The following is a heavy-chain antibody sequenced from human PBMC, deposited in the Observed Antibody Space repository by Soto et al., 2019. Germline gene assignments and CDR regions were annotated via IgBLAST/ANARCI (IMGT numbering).Heavy chain of an antibody. CDR1: GGTFSSYT. CDR2: IIPHLGIA. J-gene: IGHJ4*02. V-gene: IGHV1-69*08. Sequence: QVQLVQSGAEVKKPGSSVKVSCKASGGTFSSYTISWVRQAPGQGLEWMGRIIPHLGIANYAQKFQGRVTITADKSTSTAYMELSSLRSEDTAVYYCAREEYYYGSGAFVDYWGQGTLVTVSS. D-gene: IGHD3-10*01. CDR3: AREEYYYGSGAFVDY.